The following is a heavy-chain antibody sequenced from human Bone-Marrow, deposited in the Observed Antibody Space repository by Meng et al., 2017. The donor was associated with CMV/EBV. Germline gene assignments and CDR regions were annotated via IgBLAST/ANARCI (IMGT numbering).Heavy chain of an antibody. CDR2: ISSSSSTI. Sequence: GESLKISCAASGFTFSSYSMNWVRQAPGKGLEWVSYISSSSSTIYYAYSVKGRFTISRDNAKNSLYLQMNSLRAEDTAVYYCARGWQQLALRGGWFDPWGQGTLVTVSS. D-gene: IGHD6-13*01. J-gene: IGHJ5*02. CDR1: GFTFSSYS. V-gene: IGHV3-48*04. CDR3: ARGWQQLALRGGWFDP.